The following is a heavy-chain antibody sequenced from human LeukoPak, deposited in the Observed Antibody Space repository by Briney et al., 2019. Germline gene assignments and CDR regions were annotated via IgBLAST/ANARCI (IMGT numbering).Heavy chain of an antibody. CDR2: ISAYNGNT. CDR3: ARGRLQDIAAATIAYLLDDY. Sequence: GAPVKVSCKASGYTFTSYGISWVRQAPGQGLEWMGWISAYNGNTNYARKLQGRVTMTTDTSTSTAYMELRSLRSDDTAVYYCARGRLQDIAAATIAYLLDDYWGQGTLVTVSS. CDR1: GYTFTSYG. J-gene: IGHJ4*02. D-gene: IGHD6-13*01. V-gene: IGHV1-18*01.